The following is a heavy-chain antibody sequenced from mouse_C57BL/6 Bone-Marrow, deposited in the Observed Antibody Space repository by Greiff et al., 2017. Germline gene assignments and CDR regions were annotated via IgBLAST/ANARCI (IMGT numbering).Heavy chain of an antibody. CDR1: GYSITSGYY. D-gene: IGHD4-1*01. J-gene: IGHJ2*01. CDR2: ISYDGSN. CDR3: ARDNWDYFDY. V-gene: IGHV3-6*01. Sequence: EVQLVESGPGLVKPSQSLSLTCSVTGYSITSGYYWNWIRQFPGNKLEWMGYISYDGSNNYNPSLKNRISITRDTSKNQFFLKLNSVTTEDTATYYGARDNWDYFDYWGQGTTLTVSS.